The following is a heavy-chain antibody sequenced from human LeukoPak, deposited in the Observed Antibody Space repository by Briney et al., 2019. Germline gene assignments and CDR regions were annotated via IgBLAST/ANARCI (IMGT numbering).Heavy chain of an antibody. J-gene: IGHJ4*02. Sequence: LSETLSLTCAVYGGSFTNYFWSWVRQSPGKGLEWIGEVADYGSVNYNPSLQSRVTISLDTSKNHFSLKVSSMTAADTAVYYCARRRVTVIVVSTFDSWGQGTLVTVSS. D-gene: IGHD3-22*01. CDR1: GGSFTNYF. V-gene: IGHV4-34*01. CDR3: ARRRVTVIVVSTFDS. CDR2: VADYGSV.